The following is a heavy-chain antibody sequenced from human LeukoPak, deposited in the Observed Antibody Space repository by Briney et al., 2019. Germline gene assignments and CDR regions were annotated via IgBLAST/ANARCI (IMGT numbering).Heavy chain of an antibody. V-gene: IGHV4-34*01. CDR3: ARGLSEWLLSYDAFDI. CDR2: INHSGST. D-gene: IGHD3-3*01. J-gene: IGHJ3*02. Sequence: TLETLSLTCAVYGGSFSGYYWSWIRQPPGKGLEWIGEINHSGSTNYNPSLKSRVTISVDTSKNQFSLKLSSVTAADTAVYYCARGLSEWLLSYDAFDIWGQGTMVTVSS. CDR1: GGSFSGYY.